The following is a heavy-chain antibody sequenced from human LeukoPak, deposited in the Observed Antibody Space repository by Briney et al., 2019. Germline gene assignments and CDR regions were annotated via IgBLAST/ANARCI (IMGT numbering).Heavy chain of an antibody. V-gene: IGHV3-23*01. CDR2: ISGSGNRT. CDR3: TRVGYIDEGIDY. Sequence: GGSLRLSCAASGFTFSSYAMSWVRRAPGKGLEWVSSISGSGNRTYYADSVKGRFTISRDNAKNSLYLQMNSLRAEDTAIYYCTRVGYIDEGIDYWGQGTLVTVSS. J-gene: IGHJ4*02. CDR1: GFTFSSYA. D-gene: IGHD5-24*01.